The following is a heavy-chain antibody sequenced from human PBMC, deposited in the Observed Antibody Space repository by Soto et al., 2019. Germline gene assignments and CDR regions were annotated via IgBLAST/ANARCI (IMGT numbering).Heavy chain of an antibody. CDR3: ASTLYVSGIFYTSSPPPY. V-gene: IGHV3-66*01. CDR1: GFTVSSNY. J-gene: IGHJ4*02. CDR2: IYSGGST. D-gene: IGHD3-10*01. Sequence: EVQLVESGGGLVQPGGSLRLSCAASGFTVSSNYMSWVRQAPGKGLEWVSVIYSGGSTYYADSVKGRFTISRDNSKNPLYLKMNGLRAENTAVYYCASTLYVSGIFYTSSPPPYGGKETLATVSS.